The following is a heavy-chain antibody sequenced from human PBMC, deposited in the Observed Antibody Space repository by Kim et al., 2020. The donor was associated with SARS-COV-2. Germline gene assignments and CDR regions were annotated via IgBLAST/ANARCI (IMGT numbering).Heavy chain of an antibody. V-gene: IGHV7-4-1*02. J-gene: IGHJ4*02. Sequence: ASGKVSCKASGYSFTTYAMNWVRQAPGQGLEWMGWINTNTRNPTYAQGFIGRFVFSMDTSVSTAYLQITSLKAEDTAIYYCARNYGGREFDYWGQGTLVT. D-gene: IGHD4-17*01. CDR2: INTNTRNP. CDR3: ARNYGGREFDY. CDR1: GYSFTTYA.